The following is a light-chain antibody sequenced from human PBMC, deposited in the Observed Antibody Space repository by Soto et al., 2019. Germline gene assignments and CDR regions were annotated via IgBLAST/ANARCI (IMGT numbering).Light chain of an antibody. CDR3: QQLNSYFFT. J-gene: IGKJ3*01. CDR2: AAS. V-gene: IGKV1-9*01. CDR1: QGISSY. Sequence: DIQLTQSPSFLSASVGDRVTITCRASQGISSYLAWYQQKPGKAPKLLIYAASTLQSGVPSRFSGSGSGTEFTLTIRSLQPEDFATYYCQQLNSYFFTFGPGTKVDIK.